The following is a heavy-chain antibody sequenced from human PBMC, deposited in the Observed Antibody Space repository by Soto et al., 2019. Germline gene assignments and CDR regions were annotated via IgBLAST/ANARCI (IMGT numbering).Heavy chain of an antibody. D-gene: IGHD3-3*01. CDR1: GFTLSSYS. J-gene: IGHJ3*02. Sequence: GGSLRLSCAASGFTLSSYSMNWVRQAPGKGLEWVSYISSSSSTIYYADSVKGRFTISRDNAKNSLYLQMNSLRDEDTAVYYCAREASYYDFWSGYAIWGQGTMVTVSS. CDR3: AREASYYDFWSGYAI. V-gene: IGHV3-48*02. CDR2: ISSSSSTI.